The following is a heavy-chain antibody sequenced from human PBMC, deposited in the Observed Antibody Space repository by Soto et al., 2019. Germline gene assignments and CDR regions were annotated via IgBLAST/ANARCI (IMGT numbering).Heavy chain of an antibody. D-gene: IGHD1-1*01. CDR3: ERGRYGDY. J-gene: IGHJ4*02. Sequence: QGHLGQSGAEVKKPGASVKVSCKASGYTFTSYGITWVRQAPGQGLEWMGWISAHNGNTDYAQKLQGRVIVTRDTSTSTAYMELRSMISDDTAVYYCERGRYGDYWGQGALVTVSS. CDR2: ISAHNGNT. CDR1: GYTFTSYG. V-gene: IGHV1-18*01.